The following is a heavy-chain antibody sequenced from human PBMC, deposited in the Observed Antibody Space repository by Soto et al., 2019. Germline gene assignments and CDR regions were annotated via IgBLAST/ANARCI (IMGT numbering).Heavy chain of an antibody. CDR3: MTTFNYDILTGHTDF. CDR2: MNPNSGNT. CDR1: GYTFTSYD. J-gene: IGHJ4*02. Sequence: ASVKVSCKASGYTFTSYDIHWVRQATGQGLEWMGWMNPNSGNTGYAQKFQGRVTMTRNTSISTAYMELSSLRSEDTAVYYCMTTFNYDILTGHTDFWGQGTLVTVSS. V-gene: IGHV1-8*01. D-gene: IGHD3-9*01.